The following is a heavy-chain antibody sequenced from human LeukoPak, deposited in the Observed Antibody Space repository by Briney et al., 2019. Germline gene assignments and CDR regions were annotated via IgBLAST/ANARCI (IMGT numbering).Heavy chain of an antibody. V-gene: IGHV1-2*02. Sequence: ASVKVSCKASGYTFTSYGISWVRQAPGQGLEWMGWINPNSGGTNYAQKFQGRVTMTRDTSISTAYMELSRLRSDDTAVYYCARSGTQLAENAFDIWGQGTMVTVSS. CDR1: GYTFTSYG. CDR2: INPNSGGT. D-gene: IGHD5-18*01. CDR3: ARSGTQLAENAFDI. J-gene: IGHJ3*02.